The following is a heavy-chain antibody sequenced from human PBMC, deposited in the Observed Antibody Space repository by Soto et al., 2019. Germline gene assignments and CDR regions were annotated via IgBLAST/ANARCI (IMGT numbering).Heavy chain of an antibody. CDR3: ASGYPYGMDV. CDR2: INHSGST. J-gene: IGHJ6*02. CDR1: GGSFSGYY. V-gene: IGHV4-34*01. Sequence: PSETLSLTCAVYGGSFSGYYWSWIRQPPGKGLEWIGEINHSGSTNYNPSLKSRVTISVDTSKNQFSLKVSSVTAEDTAVYYCASGYPYGMDVWGQGTTVTVSS.